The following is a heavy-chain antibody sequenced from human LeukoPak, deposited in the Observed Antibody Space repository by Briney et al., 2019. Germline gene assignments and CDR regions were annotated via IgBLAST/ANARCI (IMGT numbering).Heavy chain of an antibody. CDR2: ISGIDDYT. V-gene: IGHV3-23*01. J-gene: IGHJ4*02. Sequence: PGESLRLSCAASGFTFRSYAMSWVRQAPGKGLEWVSSISGIDDYTYYAESVKGRFTISRDNSRGTLYLQLNGLRAGDTAVYYCAKDGRGYNYADFEYWGQGTLVTVSS. D-gene: IGHD5-18*01. CDR1: GFTFRSYA. CDR3: AKDGRGYNYADFEY.